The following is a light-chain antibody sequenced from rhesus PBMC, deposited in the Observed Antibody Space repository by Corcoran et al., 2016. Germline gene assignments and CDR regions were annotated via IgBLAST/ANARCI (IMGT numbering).Light chain of an antibody. CDR2: KAS. V-gene: IGKV1-22*01. Sequence: DIHMTQSPSSLSASVGDTVTITCRASQGISSWLAWYHHNTGKAPKLPIYKASRLQSGVPSRFRRSGSGTAFTITRSSLQSEHFATKYCQQYSSRPFTVGPGTKLDIK. CDR3: QQYSSRPFT. CDR1: QGISSW. J-gene: IGKJ3*01.